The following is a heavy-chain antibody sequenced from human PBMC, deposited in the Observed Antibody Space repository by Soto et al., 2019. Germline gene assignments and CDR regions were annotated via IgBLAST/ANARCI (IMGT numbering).Heavy chain of an antibody. Sequence: PSETLSLTCTVSGGSISSSSYYWGWIRQPPGKGLEWIGSIYYSGSTYYNPSLKSRVTISVDTSKNQFSLKLSSVTAADTAVYYCAILMMDYGSGSYESRYGMDVWGQGTTVTVSS. J-gene: IGHJ6*02. CDR2: IYYSGST. D-gene: IGHD3-10*01. CDR3: AILMMDYGSGSYESRYGMDV. CDR1: GGSISSSSYY. V-gene: IGHV4-39*01.